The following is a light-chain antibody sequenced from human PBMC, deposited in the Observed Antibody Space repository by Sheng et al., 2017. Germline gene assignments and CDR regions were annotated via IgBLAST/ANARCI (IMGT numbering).Light chain of an antibody. CDR3: SSYTSSSTWV. CDR2: DVS. CDR1: SSDVGNYNY. V-gene: IGLV2-14*03. Sequence: QSALTQPASVSGSPGQSITISCTGTSSDVGNYNYVSWYQHHPGKAPKLMIYDVSQRPSGVSNRFSGSKSGNTASLTISGLQAEDEADYYCSSYTSSSTWVFGGGTKLTVL. J-gene: IGLJ3*02.